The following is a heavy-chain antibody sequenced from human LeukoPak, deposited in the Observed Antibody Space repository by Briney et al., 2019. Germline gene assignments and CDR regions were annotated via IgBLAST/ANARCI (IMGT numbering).Heavy chain of an antibody. CDR1: GFTFSSYS. V-gene: IGHV3-48*01. D-gene: IGHD3-22*01. Sequence: GGSLRLSCAASGFTFSSYSMNWVRQAPGKGLEWVSYITTRSAIYYADSVKGRFTISRDNSKNTLYLQMNSLRAEDTAVYYCAREVHYYDSSGPFDYWGQGTLVTVSS. CDR3: AREVHYYDSSGPFDY. J-gene: IGHJ4*02. CDR2: ITTRSAI.